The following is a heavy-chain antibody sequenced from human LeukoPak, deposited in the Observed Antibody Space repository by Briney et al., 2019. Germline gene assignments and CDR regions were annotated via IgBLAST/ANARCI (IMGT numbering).Heavy chain of an antibody. CDR2: ISAYNGNT. Sequence: ASVKVSCKASGYTFTSYGISWVRQAPGQGLEWMGWISAYNGNTNYAQKLQGRVTMTTDTSTSTAYMELRSLRSDDTAVYYCARDREYSYADAFDIWGQGTMVTVSS. CDR3: ARDREYSYADAFDI. V-gene: IGHV1-18*01. J-gene: IGHJ3*02. D-gene: IGHD5-18*01. CDR1: GYTFTSYG.